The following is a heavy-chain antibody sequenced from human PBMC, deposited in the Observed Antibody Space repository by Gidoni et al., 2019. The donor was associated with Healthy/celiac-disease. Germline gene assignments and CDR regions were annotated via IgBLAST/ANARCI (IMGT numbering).Heavy chain of an antibody. CDR2: ISWNSGSI. CDR1: GFTFDDYA. D-gene: IGHD4-17*01. V-gene: IGHV3-9*01. CDR3: AKDKGYGDYEVLYYFDY. J-gene: IGHJ4*02. Sequence: EVQLVESGGGLVQPGRSLRLSCAASGFTFDDYAMHWVRQAPGKGLEWVSGISWNSGSIGYADSVKGRFTISRDNAKNSLYLQMNSLRAEDTALYYCAKDKGYGDYEVLYYFDYWGQGTLVTVSS.